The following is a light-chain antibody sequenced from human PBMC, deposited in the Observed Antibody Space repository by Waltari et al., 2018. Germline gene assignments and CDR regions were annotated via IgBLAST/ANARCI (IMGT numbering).Light chain of an antibody. J-gene: IGKJ2*01. CDR3: QNYDSAPYI. V-gene: IGKV1-27*01. CDR2: SAS. Sequence: DIQMTQSPSSLSASVGETVTITCRASKGISSFLAWHQQKPGKPPERLIYSASTLQSGVPSRFSGSGSGTDFTLTISGLQPEDVATYYCQNYDSAPYIFGRGTKLEIK. CDR1: KGISSF.